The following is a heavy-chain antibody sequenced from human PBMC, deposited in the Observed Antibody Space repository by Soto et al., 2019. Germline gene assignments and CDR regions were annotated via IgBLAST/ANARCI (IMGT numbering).Heavy chain of an antibody. CDR3: ARSQGSSTSLEIYYYYCYGRDV. CDR2: IIPISETT. D-gene: IGHD2-2*01. V-gene: IGHV1-69*01. J-gene: IGHJ6*02. CDR1: GGTFSSYA. Sequence: QVQLVQSGAEVKKPGSSVKVSCKASGGTFSSYAISWVRQAPGQGLEWMGGIIPISETTNYAQKFQGRVTITADESKSTAYMELSSLRSEDTAVYYCARSQGSSTSLEIYYYYCYGRDVGGQGTTVTVSS.